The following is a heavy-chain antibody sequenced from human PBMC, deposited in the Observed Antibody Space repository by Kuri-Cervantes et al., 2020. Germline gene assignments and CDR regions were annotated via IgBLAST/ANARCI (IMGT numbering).Heavy chain of an antibody. D-gene: IGHD3-9*01. J-gene: IGHJ4*02. CDR1: GYTFTSYD. Sequence: ASVKVSCKASGYTFTSYDINWVRQATGQGLEWMGWMNPNSGNTGYAQKFQGRVTMTRNTSISTAYMELSRLRSDDTAVYYCARESGDYDILTGHDAHYDYWGQGTLVTVSS. CDR2: MNPNSGNT. V-gene: IGHV1-8*01. CDR3: ARESGDYDILTGHDAHYDY.